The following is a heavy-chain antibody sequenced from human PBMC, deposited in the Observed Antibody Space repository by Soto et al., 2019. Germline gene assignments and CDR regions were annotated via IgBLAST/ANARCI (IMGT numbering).Heavy chain of an antibody. CDR3: ARDFFGVGYYDSSGYLDY. Sequence: SETLSLTCAVSGGSISSSNWWSWVRQPPGKGLEWIGEIYHSGSTNYNPSLKSRVTISVDKSKNQFSLKLSSVTAADTAVYYCARDFFGVGYYDSSGYLDYWGQGTLVTVSS. CDR1: GGSISSSNW. J-gene: IGHJ4*02. D-gene: IGHD3-22*01. CDR2: IYHSGST. V-gene: IGHV4-4*02.